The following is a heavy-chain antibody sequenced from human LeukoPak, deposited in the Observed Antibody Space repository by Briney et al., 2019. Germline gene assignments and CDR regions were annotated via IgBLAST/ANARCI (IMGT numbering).Heavy chain of an antibody. CDR2: IYYSGST. J-gene: IGHJ4*02. Sequence: PSDTLSLTCTVSGGSNSSYYWSWIRQPPGKGLEWIGYIYYSGSTNYNPSLKSRVTISVDTSKNQFSLKLSSVTAADTAVYYCARSEMATNPLDYWGQGTLVTVSS. CDR3: ARSEMATNPLDY. V-gene: IGHV4-59*01. CDR1: GGSNSSYY. D-gene: IGHD5-24*01.